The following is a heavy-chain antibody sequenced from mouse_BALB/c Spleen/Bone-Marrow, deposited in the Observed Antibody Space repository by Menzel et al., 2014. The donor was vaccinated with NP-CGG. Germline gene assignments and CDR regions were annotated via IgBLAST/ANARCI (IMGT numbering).Heavy chain of an antibody. Sequence: EVHLVESGGGLVQPGGSLKLSCAASGFTFSSYGMSWVRQTPDKRLELVATINSNGGSTYYPDSVKGRFTISRDNAKNTLYLQMSSLKSEDTAMYYCARDYYGSSYAMDYWGQGTSVTVSP. V-gene: IGHV5-6-3*01. CDR2: INSNGGST. CDR3: ARDYYGSSYAMDY. J-gene: IGHJ4*01. D-gene: IGHD1-1*01. CDR1: GFTFSSYG.